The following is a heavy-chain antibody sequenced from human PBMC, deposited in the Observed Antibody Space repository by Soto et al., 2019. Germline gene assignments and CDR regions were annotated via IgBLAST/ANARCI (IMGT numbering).Heavy chain of an antibody. CDR1: GFTFGDYA. CDR3: TRAEKMVRGVPLVFVY. CDR2: IRSKAYGGTT. D-gene: IGHD3-10*01. Sequence: EVQLVESGGGLVQPGRSLRLSCTASGFTFGDYAMSWFRQAPGKGLEWVGFIRSKAYGGTTEYAASVKGRFTISRDDSKSIAYLQMNSLKTEDTAVYYCTRAEKMVRGVPLVFVYWGQGTLVTVSS. V-gene: IGHV3-49*03. J-gene: IGHJ4*02.